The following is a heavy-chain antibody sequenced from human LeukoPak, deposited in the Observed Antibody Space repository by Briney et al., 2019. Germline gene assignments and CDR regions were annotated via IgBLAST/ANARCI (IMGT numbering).Heavy chain of an antibody. D-gene: IGHD3-22*01. CDR1: GFTFSDYY. CDR2: ISSSGSTI. V-gene: IGHV3-11*04. Sequence: GGSLRLSCAASGFTFSDYYMSWIRQAPGKGLEWVSYISSSGSTIYYADSVEGRFTISRDNAKNSLYLQMNSLRAEDTAVYYCARDPTYYYDSSGYKGPGWFDPWGQGTLVTISS. J-gene: IGHJ5*02. CDR3: ARDPTYYYDSSGYKGPGWFDP.